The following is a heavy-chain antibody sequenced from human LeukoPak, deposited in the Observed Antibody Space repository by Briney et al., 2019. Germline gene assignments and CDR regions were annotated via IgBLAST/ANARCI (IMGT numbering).Heavy chain of an antibody. J-gene: IGHJ3*02. V-gene: IGHV4-59*04. D-gene: IGHD3-3*01. Sequence: SETLSLTCTVSGGSISSYYWSWIRQPPGKGLEWIGSIYHSGSTYYNPSLKSRVTISVDTSKNQFSLKLSSVTAADTAVYYCATRYYDFWSGYLEDAFDIWGQGTMVTVSS. CDR1: GGSISSYY. CDR3: ATRYYDFWSGYLEDAFDI. CDR2: IYHSGST.